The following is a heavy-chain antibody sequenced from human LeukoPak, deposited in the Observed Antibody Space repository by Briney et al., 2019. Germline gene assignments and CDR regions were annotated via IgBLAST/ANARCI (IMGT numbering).Heavy chain of an antibody. Sequence: GGSLRLSCAAYGFTFRDYSDYWMSWVRQAPGEGLEWVANIKRDGSEKYYVDSGKGRFTISKDNAKNSLLLQMNDLRAEDPAVYYCARVGRYSYAHNSWGQGTLVTVSS. V-gene: IGHV3-7*01. CDR2: IKRDGSEK. D-gene: IGHD5-18*01. CDR1: GFTFRDYSDYW. CDR3: ARVGRYSYAHNS. J-gene: IGHJ4*02.